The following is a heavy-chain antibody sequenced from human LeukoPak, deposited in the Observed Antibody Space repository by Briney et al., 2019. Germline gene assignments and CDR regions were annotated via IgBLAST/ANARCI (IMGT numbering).Heavy chain of an antibody. V-gene: IGHV3-15*01. CDR1: GFTFSNAW. J-gene: IGHJ4*02. Sequence: GGSLRLSCAASGFTFSNAWMSWVRQAPGKGLEWVGRSKSKTDGGTTDYAAPVKGRLTISRKDQKNTLYLQMNSLKTEDTAVYYCTTANIVVVVAALREVRDYWGQGTLVTVSS. CDR2: SKSKTDGGTT. CDR3: TTANIVVVVAALREVRDY. D-gene: IGHD2-15*01.